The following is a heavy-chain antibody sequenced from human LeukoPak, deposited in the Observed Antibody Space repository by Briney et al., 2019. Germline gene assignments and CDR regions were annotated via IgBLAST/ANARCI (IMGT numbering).Heavy chain of an antibody. CDR3: AKAWGASTEMATMGD. V-gene: IGHV3-21*04. Sequence: GGSLRLSCAASGFTFSGYDMNWVRQAPGKGLEWVSSISGSSSYIYYADSMKGRFTISRDNAKNTLYLQMNSLRTEDTALYYCAKAWGASTEMATMGDWGQGTLVTVSS. CDR2: ISGSSSYI. CDR1: GFTFSGYD. J-gene: IGHJ4*02. D-gene: IGHD5-24*01.